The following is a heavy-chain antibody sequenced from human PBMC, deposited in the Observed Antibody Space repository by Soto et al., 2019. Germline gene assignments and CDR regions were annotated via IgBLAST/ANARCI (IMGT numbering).Heavy chain of an antibody. CDR2: INGAGRRT. J-gene: IGHJ4*02. CDR1: GFTFSSYW. Sequence: EVQVVESGGGLVQPGGSLRLSCVVSGFTFSSYWMHWVRQAPGKGLVCVSGINGAGRRTENADSVKGRFTISRDNAKNMLYLQMNSLIDEDTAVYYCARGTIRGQGTLVTVSS. V-gene: IGHV3-74*01. CDR3: ARGTI. D-gene: IGHD3-3*01.